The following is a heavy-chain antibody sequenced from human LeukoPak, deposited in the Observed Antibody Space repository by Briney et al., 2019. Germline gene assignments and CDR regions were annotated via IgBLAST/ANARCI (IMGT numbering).Heavy chain of an antibody. J-gene: IGHJ5*02. CDR3: ARDPSSGWYLKGWFDP. Sequence: PGGSLRPSCAASGFTFSSYSMNWVRQAPGKGLEWVSSISSSSNYIYYADSVKGRFTISRDNAKNSLYLQMNSLRAEDTAVYYCARDPSSGWYLKGWFDPWGQGTLVTVSS. CDR1: GFTFSSYS. D-gene: IGHD6-19*01. V-gene: IGHV3-21*01. CDR2: ISSSSNYI.